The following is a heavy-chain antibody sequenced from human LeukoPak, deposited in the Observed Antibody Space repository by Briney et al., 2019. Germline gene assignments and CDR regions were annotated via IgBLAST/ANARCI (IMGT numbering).Heavy chain of an antibody. CDR1: GFTFSSYA. J-gene: IGHJ4*02. V-gene: IGHV3-23*01. Sequence: GSLRLSCAASGFTFSSYAMSWVRQAPGKGLEWVAGVSRSGGSTYYADSVKGRFTISRDNSKNTLYLQMNSLRAEDTAVYYCAKELVAVAGDRGVDYWGQGALVTVSS. CDR2: VSRSGGST. D-gene: IGHD6-19*01. CDR3: AKELVAVAGDRGVDY.